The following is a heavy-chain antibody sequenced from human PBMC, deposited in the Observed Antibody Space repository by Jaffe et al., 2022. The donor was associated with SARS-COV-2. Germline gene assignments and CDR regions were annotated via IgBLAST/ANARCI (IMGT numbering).Heavy chain of an antibody. V-gene: IGHV3-23*01. D-gene: IGHD2-15*01. CDR2: ISGSGGST. CDR3: AKFSGDSTIVVVVAASAAIDY. Sequence: EVQLLESGGGLVQPGGSLRLSCAASGFTFSSYAMSWVRQAPGKGLEWVSAISGSGGSTYYADSVKGRFTISRDNSKNTLYLQMNSLRAEDTAVYYCAKFSGDSTIVVVVAASAAIDYWGQGTLVTVSS. CDR1: GFTFSSYA. J-gene: IGHJ4*02.